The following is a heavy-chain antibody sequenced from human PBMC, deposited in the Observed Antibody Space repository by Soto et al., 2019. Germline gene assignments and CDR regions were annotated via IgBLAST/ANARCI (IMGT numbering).Heavy chain of an antibody. D-gene: IGHD1-7*01. V-gene: IGHV4-31*03. CDR2: IYYSGGT. CDR3: ARDGVLTGTTGWYFDL. CDR1: GDSISSGGHY. J-gene: IGHJ2*01. Sequence: QVQLQESGPGLVKPSQTLSLTCTVSGDSISSGGHYWSWIRQHPGKGLEWLAYIYYSGGTFYNPSLRGRLTISLDTSNNQFSRRLTSVTAANTAVYYCARDGVLTGTTGWYFDLWGRGTLVTVSS.